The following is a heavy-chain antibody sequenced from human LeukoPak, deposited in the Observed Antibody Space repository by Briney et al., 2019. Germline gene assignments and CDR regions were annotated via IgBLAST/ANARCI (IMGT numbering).Heavy chain of an antibody. CDR1: GGSISSYY. D-gene: IGHD3-22*01. CDR2: IYYSGST. Sequence: SETLSLTCTVSGGSISSYYWSWIRQPPGKGLEWIGYIYYSGSTNYNPSLKSRVTISVDTSKNQFSLKLSSVTAADTAVYYCARVDYYSFYFDYWGQGTLVTVSS. V-gene: IGHV4-59*01. J-gene: IGHJ4*02. CDR3: ARVDYYSFYFDY.